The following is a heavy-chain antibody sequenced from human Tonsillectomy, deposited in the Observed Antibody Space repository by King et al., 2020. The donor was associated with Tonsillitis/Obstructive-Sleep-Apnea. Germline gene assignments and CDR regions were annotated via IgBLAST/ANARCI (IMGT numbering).Heavy chain of an antibody. V-gene: IGHV1-2*02. D-gene: IGHD3-10*01. J-gene: IGHJ6*02. Sequence: QLVQSGAEVKKPGASVKVSCKASGYTFTDYYIHWVRQAPGQGLEWMGWINPNSGGTNYAQKFQGRVAMTRDTSISTAYMDLSRLRSDDTAVYYCARGLYGSGRGYYYGMDVWGQGTTVTVSS. CDR2: INPNSGGT. CDR1: GYTFTDYY. CDR3: ARGLYGSGRGYYYGMDV.